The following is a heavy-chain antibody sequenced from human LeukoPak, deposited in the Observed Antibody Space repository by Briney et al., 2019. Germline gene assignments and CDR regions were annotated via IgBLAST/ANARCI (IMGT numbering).Heavy chain of an antibody. CDR2: ISAYNGNT. CDR3: ARDSAYSSGWPFSFDC. CDR1: GYTFTSYG. Sequence: VASVKVSCKASGYTFTSYGISWVRQAPGQGLEWMGWISAYNGNTNYAQKLQGRVTMTTDTSTSTAYMELRSLRSDDTAVYYCARDSAYSSGWPFSFDCWGQGTLVTVSS. V-gene: IGHV1-18*04. J-gene: IGHJ4*02. D-gene: IGHD6-19*01.